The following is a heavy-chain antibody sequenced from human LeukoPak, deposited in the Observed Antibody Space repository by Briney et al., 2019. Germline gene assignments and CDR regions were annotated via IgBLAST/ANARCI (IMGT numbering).Heavy chain of an antibody. V-gene: IGHV1-2*02. D-gene: IGHD2-2*01. Sequence: ASVKVSRKASGYTFAGYYMHWVRQAPGQGLEWMGWINPNSGGTNYAQKFQGRVTMTRDTSISTAYMELSRLRSDDTAVYYCAREERIVVVRGAFDIWGQGTMVTVSS. CDR1: GYTFAGYY. J-gene: IGHJ3*02. CDR2: INPNSGGT. CDR3: AREERIVVVRGAFDI.